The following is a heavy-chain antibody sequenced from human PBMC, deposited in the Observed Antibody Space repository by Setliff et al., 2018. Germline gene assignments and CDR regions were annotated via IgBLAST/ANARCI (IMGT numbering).Heavy chain of an antibody. CDR1: GGSISSYY. CDR3: ARESPLDDYVWGSYRSYYFDY. D-gene: IGHD3-16*02. J-gene: IGHJ4*02. CDR2: IYYSGST. Sequence: ASETLSLTCTVSGGSISSYYWSWIRQPPGKGLEWIGYIYYSGSTNYNPSLKSRVTISVDTSKNQFSLKLSSVTAADTAVYYCARESPLDDYVWGSYRSYYFDYWGQGTLVTVSS. V-gene: IGHV4-59*01.